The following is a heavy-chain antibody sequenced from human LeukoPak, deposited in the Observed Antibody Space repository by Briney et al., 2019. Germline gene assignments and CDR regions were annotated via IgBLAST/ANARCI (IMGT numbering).Heavy chain of an antibody. CDR2: IYSGGGT. CDR1: GFTVSSNY. V-gene: IGHV3-53*01. J-gene: IGHJ2*01. Sequence: GGSLRLSCAASGFTVSSNYMSWVRQAPGKGLEWVSVIYSGGGTYYADPVKGRFTISRDHSKNTLYLQMNSLRAEDTAVYYCARDGPTYGDYAQFDLWGRGTLVTVSS. CDR3: ARDGPTYGDYAQFDL. D-gene: IGHD4-17*01.